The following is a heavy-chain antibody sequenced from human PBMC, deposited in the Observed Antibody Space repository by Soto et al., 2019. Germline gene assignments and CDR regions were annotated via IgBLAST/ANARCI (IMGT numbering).Heavy chain of an antibody. V-gene: IGHV3-33*01. CDR2: IWIDGSNK. CDR3: ATTGPY. Sequence: QVQLVESGGGVVQPGRSLRLSCAASGFTFSSYGMHWVRQAPGKGLEWVAVIWIDGSNKFYADSVKGRFTISRDNSKNTVSLQMNCLRDEDSAAYYCATTGPYWGQGTLVTVSS. CDR1: GFTFSSYG. J-gene: IGHJ4*02.